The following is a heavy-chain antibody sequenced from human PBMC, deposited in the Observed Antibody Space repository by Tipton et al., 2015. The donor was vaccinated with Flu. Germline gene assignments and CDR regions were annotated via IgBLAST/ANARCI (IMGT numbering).Heavy chain of an antibody. D-gene: IGHD4-11*01. CDR2: IFHSGST. Sequence: TLSLTCTVSGGSISSYYWSWIRQPPGKGLEWIGNIFHSGSTYSNPSLRSRVTMSVEKSKNQFSLRLSSVTAADTAVYYCARRDFSNYVSDPKNWFDPWGQGTLVTVSS. V-gene: IGHV4-59*04. CDR1: GGSISSYY. J-gene: IGHJ5*02. CDR3: ARRDFSNYVSDPKNWFDP.